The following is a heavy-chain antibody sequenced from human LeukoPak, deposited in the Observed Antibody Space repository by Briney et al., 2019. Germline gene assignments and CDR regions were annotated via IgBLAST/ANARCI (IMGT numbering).Heavy chain of an antibody. Sequence: GESLKISCKGSGYSFTSYWIGWVRPMPGKGLEWMGIIYPGDSDTRYSPSFQGQVTISADKSISTAYLQWSSLKASDTAMYYCASISDGIAVAGTWAFDIWGQGTMVTVSS. J-gene: IGHJ3*02. CDR2: IYPGDSDT. V-gene: IGHV5-51*01. CDR1: GYSFTSYW. CDR3: ASISDGIAVAGTWAFDI. D-gene: IGHD6-19*01.